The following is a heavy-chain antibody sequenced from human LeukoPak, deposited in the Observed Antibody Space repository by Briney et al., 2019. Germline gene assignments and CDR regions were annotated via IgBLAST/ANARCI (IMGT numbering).Heavy chain of an antibody. D-gene: IGHD1-26*01. J-gene: IGHJ3*02. CDR1: GLTFSSYW. Sequence: GGSLRLSCAASGLTFSSYWMHWVRQAPGKGLVWVSRINSDGSSTSYADSVKGRFTISRDNAKNTLYLQMNSLRAEDTAVYYCARGALGGAFDIWGQGTMVTVSS. V-gene: IGHV3-74*01. CDR2: INSDGSST. CDR3: ARGALGGAFDI.